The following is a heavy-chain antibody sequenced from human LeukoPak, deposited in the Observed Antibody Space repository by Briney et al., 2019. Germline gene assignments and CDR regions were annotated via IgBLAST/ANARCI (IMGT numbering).Heavy chain of an antibody. D-gene: IGHD1-26*01. Sequence: GGSLRLSCAASGFAFSSYWMSWVREAPGKGVEWVDNINQDGGKKYYVDSVRGRFPISRDNAENSVYLQMNSLRAEDTALYYCARGGAPDNWGQGTLVTVSS. V-gene: IGHV3-7*01. J-gene: IGHJ4*02. CDR3: ARGGAPDN. CDR2: INQDGGKK. CDR1: GFAFSSYW.